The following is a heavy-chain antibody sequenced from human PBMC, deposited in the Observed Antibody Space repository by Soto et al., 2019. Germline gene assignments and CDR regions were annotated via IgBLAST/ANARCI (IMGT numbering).Heavy chain of an antibody. CDR2: IYYSGTT. V-gene: IGHV4-39*01. CDR3: ARHLTQQLSLDV. J-gene: IGHJ4*01. CDR1: GDSISSSRYY. Sequence: SETLSLTCTVSGDSISSSRYYWGWIRQPPAKGLEWIGSIYYSGTTYYNPPLKSRVIVSVDTSKNQFSLKLSSVTATDTAVYYCARHLTQQLSLDVWGYGTLVTVSS. D-gene: IGHD6-13*01.